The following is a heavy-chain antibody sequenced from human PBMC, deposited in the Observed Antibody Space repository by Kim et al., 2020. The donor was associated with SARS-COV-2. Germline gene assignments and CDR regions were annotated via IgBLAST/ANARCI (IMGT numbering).Heavy chain of an antibody. J-gene: IGHJ6*02. CDR2: IYYSGST. V-gene: IGHV4-59*08. CDR1: GGSISSYY. D-gene: IGHD5-12*01. Sequence: SETLSLTCTVSGGSISSYYWSWIRQPPGKGLEWIGYIYYSGSTNYNPSLKSRVTISVDTSKNQFSLKLSSVTAADTAVYYCARQWGVATKNYYYYYGMDVWGQGTTVTVSS. CDR3: ARQWGVATKNYYYYYGMDV.